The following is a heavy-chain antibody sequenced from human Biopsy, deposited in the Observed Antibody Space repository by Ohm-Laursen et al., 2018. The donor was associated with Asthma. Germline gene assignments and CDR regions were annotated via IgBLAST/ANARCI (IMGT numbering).Heavy chain of an antibody. Sequence: ASVKVSCKTSGYTFNSAGITWVRQAPGQGLEWMGWISVYNGNTKVTQKLQDRVTMITDTSTSTAYTELRSLRSDDTAVYFCARAVDYSHYYGIDVWGQGTTVTVS. J-gene: IGHJ6*02. CDR1: GYTFNSAG. CDR2: ISVYNGNT. D-gene: IGHD3-10*01. V-gene: IGHV1-18*01. CDR3: ARAVDYSHYYGIDV.